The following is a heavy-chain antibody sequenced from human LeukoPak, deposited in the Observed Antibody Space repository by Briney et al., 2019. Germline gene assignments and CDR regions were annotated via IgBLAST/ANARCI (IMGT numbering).Heavy chain of an antibody. D-gene: IGHD3-22*01. CDR3: AKAPDYYDSSGDY. CDR1: GFTFSSYS. Sequence: GGSLRLSCAASGFTFSSYSMNWVRQAPGKGLEWVSSISSSSSYIYYADSVKGRFTISRDNSKNTLYLQMNSLRAEDTAVYYCAKAPDYYDSSGDYWGQGTLVTVSS. V-gene: IGHV3-21*04. J-gene: IGHJ4*02. CDR2: ISSSSSYI.